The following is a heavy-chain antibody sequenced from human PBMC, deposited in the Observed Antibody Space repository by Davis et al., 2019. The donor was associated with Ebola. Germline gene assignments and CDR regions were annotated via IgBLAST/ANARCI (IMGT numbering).Heavy chain of an antibody. J-gene: IGHJ3*02. CDR2: ISYDGSDI. V-gene: IGHV3-30*03. CDR3: ARGSPRGGAARPGSDAFDI. D-gene: IGHD6-6*01. Sequence: SLMLPCRALGFTFRRNNLPCVRQEPGPGLERVAMISYDGSDIYYAGTVKGRFTISRDNAKNTLYLQMNSLTAEDTAVYYCARGSPRGGAARPGSDAFDISGQGTVVPVSS. CDR1: GFTFRRNN.